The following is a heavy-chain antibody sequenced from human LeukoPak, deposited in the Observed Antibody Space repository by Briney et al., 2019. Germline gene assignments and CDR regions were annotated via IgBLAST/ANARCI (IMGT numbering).Heavy chain of an antibody. CDR2: LYSGGAT. V-gene: IGHV3-66*01. CDR1: GFTVKDNF. Sequence: GGSLRLSCAASGFTVKDNFMSWVRQAPGKGLEWVSVLYSGGATYYADSVKGRFTISRDNSKNIVFVQMNDLRTEDTAFYYCTRDSANYHFAYWGQGALVTVSS. CDR3: TRDSANYHFAY. D-gene: IGHD4/OR15-4a*01. J-gene: IGHJ4*02.